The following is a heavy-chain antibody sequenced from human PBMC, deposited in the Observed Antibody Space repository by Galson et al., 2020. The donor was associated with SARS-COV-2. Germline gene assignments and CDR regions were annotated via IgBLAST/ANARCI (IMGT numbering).Heavy chain of an antibody. CDR2: ISHDGRIA. V-gene: IGHV3-30*04. J-gene: IGHJ3*02. CDR3: ARDVSGGASDI. Sequence: GRSLILSCAASGFTFTNYSIHWVRQAPGKGLEWVAVISHDGRIAVYADSVKVRFTISRDNSENMLFLQMDSLRADDTAVYYCARDVSGGASDIWGQGTMVTVSS. CDR1: GFTFTNYS. D-gene: IGHD1-26*01.